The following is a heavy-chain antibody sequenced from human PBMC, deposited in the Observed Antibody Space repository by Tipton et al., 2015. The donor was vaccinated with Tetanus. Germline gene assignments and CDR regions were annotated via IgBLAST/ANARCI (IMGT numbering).Heavy chain of an antibody. Sequence: SLRLSCAASGFTFSDYYMSWIRQAPEKGLEWVSYISSSGSTIYYADSVKGRFTISRDNAKNSLSLQVNSLRAEDTAVYYCARVWGRGQLVTKPNWYFDLWGRGTLVTVSS. J-gene: IGHJ2*01. CDR1: GFTFSDYY. CDR3: ARVWGRGQLVTKPNWYFDL. V-gene: IGHV3-11*01. CDR2: ISSSGSTI. D-gene: IGHD6-6*01.